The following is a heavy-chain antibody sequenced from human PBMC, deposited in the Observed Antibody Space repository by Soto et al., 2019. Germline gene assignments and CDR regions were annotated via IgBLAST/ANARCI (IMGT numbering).Heavy chain of an antibody. J-gene: IGHJ4*02. Sequence: EVQLVESGGGLFQPGGCLRLSCAASGFTVSSNYMSWVREAPGKGLVWVSVIYSGGNTDYADSVKDRFSSSRDNSKKTLFLPMNSVCAEDTAMYYRARRSQEDSQLLRVDYWRQGLMVTVSS. D-gene: IGHD2-2*01. CDR3: ARRSQEDSQLLRVDY. V-gene: IGHV3-66*04. CDR1: GFTVSSNY. CDR2: IYSGGNT.